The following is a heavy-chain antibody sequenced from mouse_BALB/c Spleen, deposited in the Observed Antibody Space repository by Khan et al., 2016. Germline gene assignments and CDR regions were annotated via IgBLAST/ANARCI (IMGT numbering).Heavy chain of an antibody. CDR2: INTNTGEP. V-gene: IGHV9-3*02. CDR3: AEDYYGSNWFAY. J-gene: IGHJ3*01. Sequence: QEVQSGPELKKPGETVKISCKASGYTFTNYGMNWVKQAPGKGLKWMGWINTNTGEPTYAEEFKGRFAFSLETSASTAYLQINNLKNEDTATYFCAEDYYGSNWFAYWGQGTLVTVSA. CDR1: GYTFTNYG. D-gene: IGHD1-1*01.